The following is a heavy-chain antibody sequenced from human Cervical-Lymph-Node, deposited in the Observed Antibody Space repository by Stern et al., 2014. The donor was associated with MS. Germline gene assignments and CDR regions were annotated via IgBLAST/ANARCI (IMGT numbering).Heavy chain of an antibody. CDR1: GFTFSSYG. CDR2: ISYNGSNK. V-gene: IGHV3-30*18. J-gene: IGHJ4*02. Sequence: MQLVESGGGVVQPGRSLRLSCAASGFTFSSYGMHWVRQAPGKGLEWGAVISYNGSNKYYADSVKGRFTISRDNSKNTLYLQMNSLRAEDTAVYYCAKSLGGLIVVVTAIPLDYWGQGTLVTVSS. D-gene: IGHD2-21*02. CDR3: AKSLGGLIVVVTAIPLDY.